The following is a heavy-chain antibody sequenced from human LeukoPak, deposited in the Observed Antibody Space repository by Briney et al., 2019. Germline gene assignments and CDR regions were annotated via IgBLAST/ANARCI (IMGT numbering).Heavy chain of an antibody. V-gene: IGHV4-39*01. CDR3: ARRPSSGSYYGRGAFDI. CDR2: IYYSGST. Sequence: SETLSLTCTVSGGSISSSSYYWGWIRQPPGKGLEWIGSIYYSGSTYYNPSLKSRVTMSVDTSKDQFSLKLSSVTAADTAVYYCARRPSSGSYYGRGAFDIWGQGTMVTVSS. J-gene: IGHJ3*02. D-gene: IGHD1-26*01. CDR1: GGSISSSSYY.